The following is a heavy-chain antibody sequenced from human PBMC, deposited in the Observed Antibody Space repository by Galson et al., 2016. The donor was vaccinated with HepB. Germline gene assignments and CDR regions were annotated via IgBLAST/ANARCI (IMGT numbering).Heavy chain of an antibody. V-gene: IGHV3-23*01. CDR3: AKSVLEYDILTGYYRRGADY. CDR2: SGSGGPP. D-gene: IGHD3-9*01. J-gene: IGHJ4*02. Sequence: SLRLSCAASGFTFSSYAMSWVRQAPGKGLEWVSSSGSGGPPYYADSVKGRFTISRDNSKNTLLLQMHSLRADDTAVYYCAKSVLEYDILTGYYRRGADYWGQGTLVTVSS. CDR1: GFTFSSYA.